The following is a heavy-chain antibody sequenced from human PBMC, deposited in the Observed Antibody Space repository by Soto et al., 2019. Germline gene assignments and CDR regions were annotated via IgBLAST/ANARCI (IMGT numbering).Heavy chain of an antibody. CDR1: GFTFNTYS. D-gene: IGHD3-10*01. CDR3: AGSMGRGASYDY. V-gene: IGHV3-21*01. Sequence: GGSLRLSCAASGFTFNTYSMNWVRQAPGKGLEWVSSISSSSTYIYYANSVKGRFTISRDNAKNSLFLHMNSLRGEDTGVYYCAGSMGRGASYDYWGQGTLVTVSS. J-gene: IGHJ4*02. CDR2: ISSSSTYI.